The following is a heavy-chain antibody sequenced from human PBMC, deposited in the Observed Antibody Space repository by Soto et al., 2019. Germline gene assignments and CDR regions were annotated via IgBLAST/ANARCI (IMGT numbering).Heavy chain of an antibody. CDR1: GFTFSSYA. V-gene: IGHV3-23*01. Sequence: GGSLRLSCAASGFTFSSYAMSWVRQAPGKGLEWVSAISGSGGSTYYADSVKGRFTISRDNSKNTLYLQMNSLRAEDKAVYYCAKTPARLFYYYYYMDVWGKGTTVTVSS. D-gene: IGHD2-15*01. CDR2: ISGSGGST. J-gene: IGHJ6*03. CDR3: AKTPARLFYYYYYMDV.